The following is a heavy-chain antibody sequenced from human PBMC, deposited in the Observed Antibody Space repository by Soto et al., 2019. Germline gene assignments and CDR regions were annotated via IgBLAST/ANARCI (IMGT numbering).Heavy chain of an antibody. CDR3: ARTLRGAFDI. J-gene: IGHJ3*02. D-gene: IGHD3-16*01. CDR2: IYYSGST. Sequence: QLQLQESGPGLVKPSETLSLTCTVSGGSISSSSYYWGWMRQPPGKGLKWIGSIYYSGSTYYTPSLKSRVTISVDTSKNQFSLKLSSVTAADTAVYYCARTLRGAFDIWGQGTMVTVSS. V-gene: IGHV4-39*01. CDR1: GGSISSSSYY.